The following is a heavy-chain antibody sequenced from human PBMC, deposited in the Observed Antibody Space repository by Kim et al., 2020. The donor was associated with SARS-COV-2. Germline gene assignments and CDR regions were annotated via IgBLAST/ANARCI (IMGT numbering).Heavy chain of an antibody. V-gene: IGHV1-46*01. CDR1: GYTFTSYY. Sequence: ASVKVSCKASGYTFTSYYMHWVRQAPGQGLEWMGIINPSGGSTSYAQKFQGRVTMTRDTSTSTVYMELSSLRSEDTAVYYCARDTLAAAGLFYYYYGMDVWGQGTTVTVSS. D-gene: IGHD6-13*01. J-gene: IGHJ6*02. CDR3: ARDTLAAAGLFYYYYGMDV. CDR2: INPSGGST.